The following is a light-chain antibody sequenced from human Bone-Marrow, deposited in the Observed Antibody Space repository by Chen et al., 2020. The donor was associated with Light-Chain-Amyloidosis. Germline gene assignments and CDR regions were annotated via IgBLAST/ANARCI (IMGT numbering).Light chain of an antibody. Sequence: SYVLTQQSSVSVAPGQTAPIACGGNNIGSTGVHWYQQTPGQAPLLVVYDDSDRPSGIPERLSGSNSGNTATLTISRVEVGDEADYYFQVWDRSSDRPVFGGGTKLTVL. J-gene: IGLJ3*02. CDR3: QVWDRSSDRPV. V-gene: IGLV3-21*02. CDR1: NIGSTG. CDR2: DDS.